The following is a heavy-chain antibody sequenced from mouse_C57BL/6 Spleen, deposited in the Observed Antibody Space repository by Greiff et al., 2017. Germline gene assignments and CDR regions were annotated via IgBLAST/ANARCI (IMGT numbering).Heavy chain of an antibody. D-gene: IGHD2-1*01. CDR3: TRPTLLLSWFAY. CDR2: IDPETGGT. V-gene: IGHV1-15*01. Sequence: VQLQQSGAELVRPGASVTLSCKASGYTFTDYEMHWVQQTPVHGLEWIGAIDPETGGTASNQKFKGKAILTADKSSSTAYMELRGLTSEDSAVYYCTRPTLLLSWFAYWGQGTLVTVSA. CDR1: GYTFTDYE. J-gene: IGHJ3*01.